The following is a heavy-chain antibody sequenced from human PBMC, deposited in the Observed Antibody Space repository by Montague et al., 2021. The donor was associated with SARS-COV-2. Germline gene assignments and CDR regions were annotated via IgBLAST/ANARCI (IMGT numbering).Heavy chain of an antibody. Sequence: GASPSSDSLSWHWSRPSPSRGLDWLASTYYRSEWYNDSAPSVSGRTTVKPDTSRNQFSLPLDSVTPEDTALYFCARKMDSSFDVWGKGTMVTVSS. V-gene: IGHV6-1*01. J-gene: IGHJ3*01. CDR1: GASPSSDSLS. CDR2: TYYRSEWYN. CDR3: ARKMDSSFDV. D-gene: IGHD2-2*03.